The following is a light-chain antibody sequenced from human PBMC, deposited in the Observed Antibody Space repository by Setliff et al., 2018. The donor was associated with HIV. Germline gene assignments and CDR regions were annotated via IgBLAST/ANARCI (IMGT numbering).Light chain of an antibody. CDR2: DVS. CDR3: SSYTSRTTDV. V-gene: IGLV2-14*01. CDR1: SSDVGGYNN. J-gene: IGLJ1*01. Sequence: QSVLAQPASVSGSPGQSITISCTGTSSDVGGYNNLLWYQQHPGKAPRLMIYDVSKRPSGVSNRFSGSKSGNTASLTISGLQAEDEADYYCSSYTSRTTDVFGTGTRSPS.